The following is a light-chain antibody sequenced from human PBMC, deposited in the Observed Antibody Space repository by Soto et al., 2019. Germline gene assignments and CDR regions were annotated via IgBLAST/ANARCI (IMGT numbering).Light chain of an antibody. Sequence: QSVLTQPASLSESPGQSITISCTGTSSDVGGYNYVSWYQQHQGKAPKLMIYDVSNRPSGVSNRFSGSKSGNTASLTISGLQAEDEADYYCSSYTSSSTLIFGTGTKVTVL. V-gene: IGLV2-14*01. CDR3: SSYTSSSTLI. CDR1: SSDVGGYNY. J-gene: IGLJ1*01. CDR2: DVS.